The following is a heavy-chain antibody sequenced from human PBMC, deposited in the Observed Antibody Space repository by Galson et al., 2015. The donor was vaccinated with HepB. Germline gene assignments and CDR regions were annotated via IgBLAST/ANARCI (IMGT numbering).Heavy chain of an antibody. J-gene: IGHJ6*03. CDR1: GFTFSSYW. CDR3: ARGGLLGAYYYYYMDV. CDR2: INSDGSST. Sequence: SLRLSCAASGFTFSSYWMHWVRQAPGKGLVWVSRINSDGSSTSYADSVKGRFTISRDNAKNTLYLQMNSLRAEDTAVYYCARGGLLGAYYYYYMDVWGKGTTVTVSS. D-gene: IGHD2-15*01. V-gene: IGHV3-74*01.